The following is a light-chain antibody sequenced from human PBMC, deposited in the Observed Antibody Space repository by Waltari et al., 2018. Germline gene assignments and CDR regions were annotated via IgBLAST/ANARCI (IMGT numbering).Light chain of an antibody. J-gene: IGLJ2*01. V-gene: IGLV1-44*01. CDR1: RSNIGSNH. CDR3: AAWDDSLNGVV. CDR2: SNH. Sequence: QSALTQPPSASGTPGQRVPIPCSGSRSNIGSNHVNWYQQLPGTVPKLLIFSNHQRPSGVPDRFSGSKSGTSASLAISGLQSEDEADYYCAAWDDSLNGVVFGGGTKLTVL.